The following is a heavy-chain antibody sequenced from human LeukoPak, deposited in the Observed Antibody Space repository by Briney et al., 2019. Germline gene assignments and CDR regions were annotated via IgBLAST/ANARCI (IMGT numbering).Heavy chain of an antibody. Sequence: GGSLRLSCAASGFTFSSYWMSWVRQAPGKGLEWVGRIKSKTDGGTTDYAAPVKGRFTISRDDSKNTLYLQMNSLKTEDTAVYYCTTEDSGVWGSYRDAFDIWGQGTMVTVSS. CDR2: IKSKTDGGTT. J-gene: IGHJ3*02. V-gene: IGHV3-15*01. CDR3: TTEDSGVWGSYRDAFDI. CDR1: GFTFSSYW. D-gene: IGHD3-16*02.